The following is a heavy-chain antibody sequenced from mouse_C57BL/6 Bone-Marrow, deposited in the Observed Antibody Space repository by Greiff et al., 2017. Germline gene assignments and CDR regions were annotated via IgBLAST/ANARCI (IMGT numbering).Heavy chain of an antibody. CDR1: GYTFTSYW. CDR2: IYPGSGST. CDR3: ARIRVNYPYYAMDY. D-gene: IGHD2-1*01. V-gene: IGHV1-55*01. Sequence: QVQLQQPGAELVKPGASVKMSCKASGYTFTSYWITWVKQRPGQGLEWIGDIYPGSGSTNYNEKFKSKATLTVDTSSSTAYMQRSILTSEDSAVYYWARIRVNYPYYAMDYWGQGTSVTVSS. J-gene: IGHJ4*01.